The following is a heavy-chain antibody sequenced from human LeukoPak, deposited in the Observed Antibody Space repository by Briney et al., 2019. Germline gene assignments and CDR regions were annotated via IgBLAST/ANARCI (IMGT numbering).Heavy chain of an antibody. V-gene: IGHV3-23*01. Sequence: GGSLRLSCAASGFTFSDFAMSWVRQAPGKGLEWVSTIGGTGGDTYYADSVKGRFTISRDNSKNTLFLQLNSLRAEDTAVYYCAKVIREVDMSHDYWGQGALVTVSS. CDR1: GFTFSDFA. J-gene: IGHJ4*02. CDR2: IGGTGGDT. D-gene: IGHD5-24*01. CDR3: AKVIREVDMSHDY.